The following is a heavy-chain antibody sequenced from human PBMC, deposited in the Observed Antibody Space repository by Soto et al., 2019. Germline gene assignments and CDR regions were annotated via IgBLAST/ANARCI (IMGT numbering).Heavy chain of an antibody. V-gene: IGHV1-24*01. J-gene: IGHJ4*02. Sequence: ASVKVSCKVSGYTLTELSMHWVRQAPGKGLEWMGGFDPEDGETIYAQKFQGRVTMTEDTSTDTAYMELSSLRSEDTAVYYCATLRDWNGFRGVFDYWGQGTLVTVSS. CDR1: GYTLTELS. CDR2: FDPEDGET. D-gene: IGHD1-1*01. CDR3: ATLRDWNGFRGVFDY.